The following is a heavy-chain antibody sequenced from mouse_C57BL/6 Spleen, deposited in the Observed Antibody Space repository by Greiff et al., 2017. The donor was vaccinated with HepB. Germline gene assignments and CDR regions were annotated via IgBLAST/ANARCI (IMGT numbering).Heavy chain of an antibody. CDR1: GYTFTSYW. J-gene: IGHJ2*01. Sequence: QVQLQQPGAELVKPGASVKLSCKASGYTFTSYWMHWVKQRPGQGLEWLGMIHPNSGSTNYNEKFKSKATLTVDKSSSTAYMQLRSLTSEDSAVYYCARWGTAQATGYWGQGTTLTVSS. CDR3: ARWGTAQATGY. CDR2: IHPNSGST. V-gene: IGHV1-64*01. D-gene: IGHD3-2*02.